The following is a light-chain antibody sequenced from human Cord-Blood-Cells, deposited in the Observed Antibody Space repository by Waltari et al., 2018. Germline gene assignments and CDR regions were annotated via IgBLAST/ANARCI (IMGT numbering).Light chain of an antibody. CDR1: ALPKKY. V-gene: IGLV3-16*01. J-gene: IGLJ3*02. CDR3: LSADSRV. CDR2: KDS. Sequence: SYELPQPPSVSVSLGQMARITCSGEALPKKYAYWYQQKPGQFPVLVIYKDSERPSGIPERVSGSSSGTIGTLTISGVQAEDEADYYCLSADSRVFGGGTKLTVL.